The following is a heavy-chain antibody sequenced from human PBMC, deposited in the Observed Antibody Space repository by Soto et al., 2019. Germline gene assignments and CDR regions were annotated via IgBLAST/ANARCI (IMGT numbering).Heavy chain of an antibody. V-gene: IGHV4-34*01. CDR3: ARKSRLVIPLYYYYGMDV. Sequence: PSETLSLTCAVYCGSFSGYYWSWIRQPPGKGLEWIGEINHSGSTDYNPSLKSRVTISVDTSKNQFSLKLSSVTAADTAVYYCARKSRLVIPLYYYYGMDVWGQGTTVTVSS. J-gene: IGHJ6*02. CDR1: CGSFSGYY. D-gene: IGHD3-9*01. CDR2: INHSGST.